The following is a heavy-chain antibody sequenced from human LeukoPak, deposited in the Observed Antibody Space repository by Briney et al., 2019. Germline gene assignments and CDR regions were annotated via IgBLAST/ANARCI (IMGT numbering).Heavy chain of an antibody. J-gene: IGHJ4*02. D-gene: IGHD6-19*01. V-gene: IGHV1-46*01. CDR2: INPSGGST. CDR1: GYTFSSYD. Sequence: ASVKVSCKASGYTFSSYDIHWVRQAPGQGLEWMGIINPSGGSTSYAQKFQGRVTMTRDMSTSTVYMELSSLRSEDTAVYYCARAPYSSGWYYFDYWGQGTLVTVSS. CDR3: ARAPYSSGWYYFDY.